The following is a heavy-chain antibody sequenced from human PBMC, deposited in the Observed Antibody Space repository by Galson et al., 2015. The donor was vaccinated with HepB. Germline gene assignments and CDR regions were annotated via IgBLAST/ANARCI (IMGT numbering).Heavy chain of an antibody. Sequence: SLRLSCAASGFTFSSSTMSWVRQAPGKGLEWVSGIRGSGGSTYYADSVKGRFTISRDNSKNTLYMQMNSLAAEDTAVYYCAGGPDTPFDYWGQGIPVTVSS. CDR2: IRGSGGST. V-gene: IGHV3-23*01. CDR1: GFTFSSST. CDR3: AGGPDTPFDY. D-gene: IGHD1-14*01. J-gene: IGHJ4*02.